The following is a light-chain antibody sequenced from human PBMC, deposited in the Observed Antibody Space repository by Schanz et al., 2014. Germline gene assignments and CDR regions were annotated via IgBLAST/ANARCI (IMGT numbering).Light chain of an antibody. J-gene: IGKJ3*01. Sequence: ESVLTQSPGTLSLSPGERATLSCRASQSVSGSYLAWYQEKPGQAPRLLIYGASIRAAGIPARFGGSGSGREFTLTISSLEPEDFAVYYCQQRSKWPTFGPGTKVDIK. CDR1: QSVSGSY. CDR3: QQRSKWPT. CDR2: GAS. V-gene: IGKV3-11*02.